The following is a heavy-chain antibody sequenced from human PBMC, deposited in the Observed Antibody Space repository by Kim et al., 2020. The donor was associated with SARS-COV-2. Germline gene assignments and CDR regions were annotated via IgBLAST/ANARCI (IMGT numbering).Heavy chain of an antibody. V-gene: IGHV4-59*13. J-gene: IGHJ4*02. CDR1: GGSISSYY. D-gene: IGHD3-10*01. CDR2: IYYSGST. CDR3: ARGSVDYYGSGSYADY. Sequence: SETLSLTCTVSGGSISSYYWSWIRQPPGKGLEWIGYIYYSGSTNYNPSLKSRVTISVDTSKNQFSLKLSSVTAADTAVYYCARGSVDYYGSGSYADYWGQGTLVTVSS.